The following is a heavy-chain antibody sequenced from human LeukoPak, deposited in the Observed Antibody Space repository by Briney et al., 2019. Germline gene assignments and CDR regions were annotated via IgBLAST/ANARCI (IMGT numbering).Heavy chain of an antibody. Sequence: SETLSLTCTVSGGSISSYYWSWIRQPPGKGLEWIGYIYYSGSTNYNPSLKSRVTISVDTSKIQFSLKMSSMTAADTAVYYCARAGWYTLDNWGQGTLVTVSS. CDR2: IYYSGST. CDR3: ARAGWYTLDN. V-gene: IGHV4-59*12. J-gene: IGHJ4*02. CDR1: GGSISSYY. D-gene: IGHD2-15*01.